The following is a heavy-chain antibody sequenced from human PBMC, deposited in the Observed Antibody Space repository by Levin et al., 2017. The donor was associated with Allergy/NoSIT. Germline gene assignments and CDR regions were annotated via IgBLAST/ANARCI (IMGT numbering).Heavy chain of an antibody. CDR1: GGSISSGDYY. CDR3: AREQRAYYYDSSGYYFDY. D-gene: IGHD3-22*01. Sequence: PSETLSLTCTVSGGSISSGDYYWSWIRQPPGKGLEWIGYIYYSGSTYYNPSLKSRVTISVDTSKNQFSLKLSSVTAADTAVYYCAREQRAYYYDSSGYYFDYWGQGTLVTVSS. CDR2: IYYSGST. J-gene: IGHJ4*02. V-gene: IGHV4-30-4*01.